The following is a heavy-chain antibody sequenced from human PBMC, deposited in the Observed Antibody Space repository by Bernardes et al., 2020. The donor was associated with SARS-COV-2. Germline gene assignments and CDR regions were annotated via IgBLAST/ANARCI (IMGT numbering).Heavy chain of an antibody. V-gene: IGHV4-59*08. CDR2: IYNGGST. D-gene: IGHD2-21*01. J-gene: IGHJ2*01. Sequence: SETLSLTCNVSGDSTSSYYWTWIRQPPGKGLEWIGYIYNGGSTSYNPSLKSRVAISVDTSKSQFSLSLGSVTAADTAVYYCARGLLLGWYFDLWGRGTLVTVSS. CDR1: GDSTSSYY. CDR3: ARGLLLGWYFDL.